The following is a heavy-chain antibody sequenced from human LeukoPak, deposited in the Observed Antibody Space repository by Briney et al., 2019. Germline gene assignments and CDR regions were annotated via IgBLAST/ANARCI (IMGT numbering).Heavy chain of an antibody. CDR1: GFTFTTYW. CDR3: ARGGYGAHMG. CDR2: IKQDGSEK. V-gene: IGHV3-7*01. Sequence: GGSLRLSCAASGFTFTTYWMGWVRQAPGKGLEWVASIKQDGSEKYYVDSVKGRFTISRDNAENEFYLQMNSLRADDSAVYYCARGGYGAHMGWGQGILVSVSS. D-gene: IGHD4-17*01. J-gene: IGHJ4*02.